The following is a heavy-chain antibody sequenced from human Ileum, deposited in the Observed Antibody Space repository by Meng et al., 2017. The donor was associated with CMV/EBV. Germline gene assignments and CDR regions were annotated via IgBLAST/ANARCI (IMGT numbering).Heavy chain of an antibody. CDR2: IKQDGSEK. Sequence: GESLKISCAASGFTFSSYWMSWVRQAPGKGPEWVANIKQDGSEKYYVDSVKGRFTISRDNAKNSLYLQMNSLRAEDTAVYYCARGSPQYNWNYGNYWGQGTLVTVSS. CDR1: GFTFSSYW. V-gene: IGHV3-7*01. CDR3: ARGSPQYNWNYGNY. D-gene: IGHD1-7*01. J-gene: IGHJ4*02.